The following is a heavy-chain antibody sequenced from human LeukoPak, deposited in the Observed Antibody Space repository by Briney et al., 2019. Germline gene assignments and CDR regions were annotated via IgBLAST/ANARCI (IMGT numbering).Heavy chain of an antibody. CDR2: ISYDGSNK. Sequence: GSLRLSCAASGFTFSSYAMHWVRQAPGKGLEWVAVISYDGSNKYYADSVKGRFTISRDNSKNTLYLQMNSLRAEDTAVYYCARDPHDYGDYGAFDIWGQGTMVTVSS. CDR3: ARDPHDYGDYGAFDI. V-gene: IGHV3-30*01. J-gene: IGHJ3*02. CDR1: GFTFSSYA. D-gene: IGHD4-17*01.